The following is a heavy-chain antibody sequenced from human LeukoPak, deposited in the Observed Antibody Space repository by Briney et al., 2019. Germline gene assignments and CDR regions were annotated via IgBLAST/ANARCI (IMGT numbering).Heavy chain of an antibody. J-gene: IGHJ4*02. CDR3: AEGGGGYGDYNLDY. D-gene: IGHD4-17*01. CDR1: GFTFSSYA. Sequence: PGGSLRLSCAASGFTFSSYAMSWVRQAPGKGLEWVSAISGSGGSTYYADSVKGRFTISRDNSKNTLYLQMNSLRAEDTAVYYCAEGGGGYGDYNLDYWGQGTLVTVSS. V-gene: IGHV3-23*01. CDR2: ISGSGGST.